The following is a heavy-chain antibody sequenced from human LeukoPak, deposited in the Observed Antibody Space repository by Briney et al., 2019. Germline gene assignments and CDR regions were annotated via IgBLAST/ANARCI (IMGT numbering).Heavy chain of an antibody. D-gene: IGHD3-3*01. CDR3: ARGFVLRFFRLYGMDV. V-gene: IGHV1-69*13. J-gene: IGHJ6*02. CDR2: IIPIFGTA. CDR1: GGTFSSYA. Sequence: ASVKVSCQASGGTFSSYAISWVRQAPGQGLEWMGGIIPIFGTANYAQKFQGRVTITADESTSTAYMELSSLRSEDTAVYYCARGFVLRFFRLYGMDVWGQGTTVTVSS.